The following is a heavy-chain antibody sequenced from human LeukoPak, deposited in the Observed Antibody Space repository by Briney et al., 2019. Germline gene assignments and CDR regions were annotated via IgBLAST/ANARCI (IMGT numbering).Heavy chain of an antibody. CDR3: AKCGETIEGNWFDP. CDR2: INPNSGGT. J-gene: IGHJ5*02. D-gene: IGHD3-10*01. Sequence: ASVKDSCKASGYTFTGYYMHWVRQAPGQGLEWMGWINPNSGGTNYAQKFQGRVTMTRDTSISKAYMELSRLRYDDTAVYYCAKCGETIEGNWFDPWGKGTLVTVSS. CDR1: GYTFTGYY. V-gene: IGHV1-2*02.